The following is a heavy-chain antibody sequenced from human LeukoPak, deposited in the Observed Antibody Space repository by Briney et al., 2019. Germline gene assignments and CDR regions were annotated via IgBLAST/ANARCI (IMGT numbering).Heavy chain of an antibody. V-gene: IGHV3-21*01. Sequence: GGSLRLSCAASGFIVSSYSMNWVRQAPGKGLEWVSSISSSSSYIYYADSVKGRFTISRDNAKNSLYLQMNSLRAEDTAVYYCARDDRGYSYGYGMNGMDVWGQGTTVTVSS. CDR2: ISSSSSYI. CDR1: GFIVSSYS. J-gene: IGHJ6*02. CDR3: ARDDRGYSYGYGMNGMDV. D-gene: IGHD5-18*01.